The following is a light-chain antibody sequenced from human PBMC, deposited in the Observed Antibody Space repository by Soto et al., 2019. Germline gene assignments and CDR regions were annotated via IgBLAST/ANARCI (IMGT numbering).Light chain of an antibody. CDR2: AAS. CDR3: QQYYSYPFT. CDR1: QGISSY. J-gene: IGKJ3*01. V-gene: IGKV1-8*01. Sequence: AIRMTQSPSSFSASTGDRVTITCRASQGISSYLAWYQQKPGKAPKLLIYAASTLQSGVPSRCSGSGSGTDFTLTLSCLQSEDFATYYSQQYYSYPFTFGPGTKVDI.